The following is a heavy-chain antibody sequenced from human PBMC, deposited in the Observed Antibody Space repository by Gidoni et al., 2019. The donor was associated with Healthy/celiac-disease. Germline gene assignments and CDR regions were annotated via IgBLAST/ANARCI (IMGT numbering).Heavy chain of an antibody. J-gene: IGHJ4*02. V-gene: IGHV3-73*01. CDR1: GFTFSGSA. CDR2: IRSKANSYAT. CDR3: TSSGWAKSYYFDY. Sequence: EVQLVESGGGLVQPGGSLKLSCAASGFTFSGSAMHWVRQASGKGLEWVGRIRSKANSYATAYAASVKGRFTISRDDSKNTAYLQMNSLKTEDTAVYYCTSSGWAKSYYFDYWGQGTLVTVSS. D-gene: IGHD6-19*01.